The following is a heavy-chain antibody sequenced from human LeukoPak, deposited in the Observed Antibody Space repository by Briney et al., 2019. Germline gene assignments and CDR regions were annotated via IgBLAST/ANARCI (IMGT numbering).Heavy chain of an antibody. CDR3: ASLSLPIRLGELSSPAFDY. CDR2: ISSNGGST. D-gene: IGHD3-16*02. Sequence: GGSLRLSCAASGFTFSSYAMHWVRQAPGKGLEYVSAISSNGGSTYYANSVKGRFTISRDNSKNTLYLQMGSLRAEDMAVYYCASLSLPIRLGELSSPAFDYWGQGTLVTVSS. J-gene: IGHJ4*02. V-gene: IGHV3-64*01. CDR1: GFTFSSYA.